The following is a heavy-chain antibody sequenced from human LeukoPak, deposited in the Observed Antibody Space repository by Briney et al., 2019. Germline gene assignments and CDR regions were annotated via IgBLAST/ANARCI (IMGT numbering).Heavy chain of an antibody. Sequence: AASVKVSCKASGYTFTGYYMHWVRQAPGQGLEWMGWINPNSGGTNYAQKFQGRVTMTRDTSISTAYMELSRLGSDDTAVYYCARVKTMIVVVRLFDYWGQGTLVTVSS. CDR2: INPNSGGT. CDR1: GYTFTGYY. CDR3: ARVKTMIVVVRLFDY. V-gene: IGHV1-2*02. J-gene: IGHJ4*02. D-gene: IGHD3-22*01.